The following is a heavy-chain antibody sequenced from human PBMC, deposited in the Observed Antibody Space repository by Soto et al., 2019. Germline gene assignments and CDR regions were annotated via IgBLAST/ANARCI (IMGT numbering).Heavy chain of an antibody. V-gene: IGHV3-48*03. CDR2: ISSSGSTI. J-gene: IGHJ6*02. D-gene: IGHD2-21*02. CDR1: GFTFSSYE. Sequence: EVQLVESGGGLVQPGGSLRLSCAASGFTFSSYEMNWVRQAPGKGLVWVSYISSSGSTIYYADSVQGRFTISRDNAKNALYLQMNSRRAEDTAVYYCARVTDFYYYYGMDVWGQGTTDAVSS. CDR3: ARVTDFYYYYGMDV.